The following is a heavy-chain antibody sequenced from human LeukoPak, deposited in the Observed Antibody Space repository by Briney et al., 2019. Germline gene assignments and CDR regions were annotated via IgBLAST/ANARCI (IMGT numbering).Heavy chain of an antibody. CDR2: IYRSGST. J-gene: IGHJ4*02. D-gene: IGHD3-9*01. Sequence: SQTLSLTCAVSGGSISSGGYSWSWIRQPPGKGLEWIGYIYRSGSTYYNPSLKSRVTISVDRSKNQFSLKLSSVTAADTAVYYCARFLLTGGYFDYWGQGTLVTVSS. V-gene: IGHV4-30-2*01. CDR3: ARFLLTGGYFDY. CDR1: GGSISSGGYS.